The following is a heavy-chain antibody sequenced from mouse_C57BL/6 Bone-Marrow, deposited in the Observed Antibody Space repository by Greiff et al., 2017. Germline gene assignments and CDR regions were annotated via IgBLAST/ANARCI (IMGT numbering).Heavy chain of an antibody. V-gene: IGHV1-18*01. CDR1: GYTFIDYN. Sequence: EVQLQQSGPELVKPGASVKIPCKASGYTFIDYNMDWVKQSHGKSLEWIGDINPNNGGTIYNQKFKGKATLTVDKSSSTAYMELRSLTSEDTAVYYCARRNDYLDYWGQGTTLTVSS. CDR2: INPNNGGT. CDR3: ARRNDYLDY. D-gene: IGHD2-3*01. J-gene: IGHJ2*01.